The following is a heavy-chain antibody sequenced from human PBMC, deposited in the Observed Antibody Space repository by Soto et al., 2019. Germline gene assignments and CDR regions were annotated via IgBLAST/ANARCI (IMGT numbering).Heavy chain of an antibody. J-gene: IGHJ4*02. CDR1: GFTFNIYA. CDR3: AKDRYLDHDSRGYLFDN. CDR2: ISRYGDFT. D-gene: IGHD3-22*01. V-gene: IGHV3-23*01. Sequence: EVQLLESGGDLIQPGWSLRLSCAASGFTFNIYAMTWVRQAPGKGLEWVSAISRYGDFTYYADSVEGRFTISRDNSKNTRYLQMNSLRAEDTAVYYCAKDRYLDHDSRGYLFDNWGQGTLVTGSS.